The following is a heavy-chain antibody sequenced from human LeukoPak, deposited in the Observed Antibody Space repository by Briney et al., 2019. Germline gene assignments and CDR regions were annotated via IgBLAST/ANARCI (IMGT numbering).Heavy chain of an antibody. D-gene: IGHD3-22*01. V-gene: IGHV1-18*01. Sequence: ASVKVSCKASGYTFTNYGISWVRQAPGQGLEWMGWISAYNGNPNYAQKLQGRVTMTTDTSTSTAYMELRSLRSDDTAVYYCARSPRYYDSSGYYSTSLTSRRYYFDYWGQGTLVTVSS. J-gene: IGHJ4*02. CDR2: ISAYNGNP. CDR3: ARSPRYYDSSGYYSTSLTSRRYYFDY. CDR1: GYTFTNYG.